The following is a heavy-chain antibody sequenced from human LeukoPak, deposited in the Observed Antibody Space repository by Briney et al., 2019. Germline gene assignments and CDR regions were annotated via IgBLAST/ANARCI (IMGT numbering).Heavy chain of an antibody. J-gene: IGHJ3*02. CDR1: GFTFSSYS. CDR2: ISSSSSYI. V-gene: IGHV3-21*01. Sequence: PGGSLRLSCAASGFTFSSYSMNWVRQAPGKGVKWVSSISSSSSYIYYADSVKGRFTISRDNAKNSLYLQMNSLRAEDTAVYYCARDGQLERRAFDIWGQGTMVTVSS. CDR3: ARDGQLERRAFDI. D-gene: IGHD1-1*01.